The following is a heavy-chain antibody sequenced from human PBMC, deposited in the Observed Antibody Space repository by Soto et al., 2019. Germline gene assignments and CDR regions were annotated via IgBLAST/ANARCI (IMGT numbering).Heavy chain of an antibody. D-gene: IGHD4-4*01. CDR2: ISGSGIST. CDR3: VKPPVITASYYYYDMDV. Sequence: GGSLRLSCAASGFTFSTYPMSWVRQAPGKGLEWVSGISGSGISTYYTDSVKGRFTISRDNSKNTVSLQMNSLRDEDTAVYYCVKPPVITASYYYYDMDVWGQGTTVTVSS. CDR1: GFTFSTYP. J-gene: IGHJ6*02. V-gene: IGHV3-23*01.